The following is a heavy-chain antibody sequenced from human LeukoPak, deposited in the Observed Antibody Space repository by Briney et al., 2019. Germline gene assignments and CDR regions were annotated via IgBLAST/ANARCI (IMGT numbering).Heavy chain of an antibody. CDR2: INHSGST. D-gene: IGHD5-18*01. CDR3: ARGGYSYGYVSVSYYYGMDV. V-gene: IGHV4-34*01. J-gene: IGHJ6*04. Sequence: ASETLSLTCAVYGGSFSGYYWSWIRQPPGKGLEWMGEINHSGSTNYNPSLRSRLTISVDTSKNQFSLKLSSVTAADTAVYYCARGGYSYGYVSVSYYYGMDVWGKGTTVTVSS. CDR1: GGSFSGYY.